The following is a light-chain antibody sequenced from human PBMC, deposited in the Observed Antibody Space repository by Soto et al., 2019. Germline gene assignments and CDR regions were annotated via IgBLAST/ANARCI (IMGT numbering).Light chain of an antibody. Sequence: DIQMTQSPSTLSASVGDRVTITCRASQSVSFWLAWYQQKPGKVPNLLIYDASSLESGVPSRFSGARSGTEFTLTINGLQPDDFGSYYCQQYKSYPYTFGQGTKLEIK. J-gene: IGKJ2*01. CDR3: QQYKSYPYT. CDR2: DAS. CDR1: QSVSFW. V-gene: IGKV1-5*01.